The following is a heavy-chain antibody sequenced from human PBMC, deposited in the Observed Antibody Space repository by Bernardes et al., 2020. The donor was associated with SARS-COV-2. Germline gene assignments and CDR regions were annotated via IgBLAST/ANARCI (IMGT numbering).Heavy chain of an antibody. CDR2: INVGNGDT. CDR1: ENTFTDYA. Sequence: ASVKVSCKASENTFTDYAINWVRQAPGQRLEWMGRINVGNGDTKYSQKFQGRVTVTRDTSASTAYMELSSLRSEDTAVYYCARGGSGSYTHWFDPWGQGTLVTVSS. J-gene: IGHJ5*02. V-gene: IGHV1-3*01. D-gene: IGHD3-10*01. CDR3: ARGGSGSYTHWFDP.